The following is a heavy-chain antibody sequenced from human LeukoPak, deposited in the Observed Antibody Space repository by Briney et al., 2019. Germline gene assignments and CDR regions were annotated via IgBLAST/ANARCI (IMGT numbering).Heavy chain of an antibody. CDR2: IWYDGSNK. V-gene: IGHV3-33*01. CDR1: GFTFSSYG. CDR3: ARDPTVYCSSTSCHGPGYFQH. D-gene: IGHD2-2*01. J-gene: IGHJ1*01. Sequence: PGRSLILSCAASGFTFSSYGMHWVRQAPGKGLEWVAVIWYDGSNKYYADSVKGRFTISRDNSKNSLYLQMNSLRAEDTAVYYCARDPTVYCSSTSCHGPGYFQHWGQGTLVTVSS.